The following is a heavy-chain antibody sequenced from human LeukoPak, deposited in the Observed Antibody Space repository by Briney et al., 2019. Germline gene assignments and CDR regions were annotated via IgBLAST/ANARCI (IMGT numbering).Heavy chain of an antibody. CDR3: ARDDDYGDYGGAFDI. Sequence: GGSLRLSCAASGFTFSSYSMNWVRQAPGKGLEWVSSITSSSSYIYYADSVKGRFTISRDNAKNSLYLQMNSLRAEDTAVYYCARDDDYGDYGGAFDIWGQGTMVTVSS. CDR1: GFTFSSYS. D-gene: IGHD4-17*01. V-gene: IGHV3-21*01. CDR2: ITSSSSYI. J-gene: IGHJ3*02.